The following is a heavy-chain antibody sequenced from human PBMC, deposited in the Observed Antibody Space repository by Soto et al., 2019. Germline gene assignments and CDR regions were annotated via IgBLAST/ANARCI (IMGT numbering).Heavy chain of an antibody. V-gene: IGHV3-30*18. CDR1: GFTFSSPG. Sequence: QVLLVESGGGVVQPGRSLRVSCAASGFTFSSPGMHWVRQAPGKGLEWVAVISYDGVNKYYGDSVKGRFTISRDNSKNTLFLQMNSLRPDDTAIYYCAKDSDSGGFDSWGQGTLLTVSS. D-gene: IGHD2-15*01. CDR2: ISYDGVNK. J-gene: IGHJ4*02. CDR3: AKDSDSGGFDS.